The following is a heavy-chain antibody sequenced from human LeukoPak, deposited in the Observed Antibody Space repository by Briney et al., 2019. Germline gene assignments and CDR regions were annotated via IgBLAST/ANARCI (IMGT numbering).Heavy chain of an antibody. CDR2: ISSSGGST. J-gene: IGHJ4*02. CDR3: AKGTYGRLESGYFDY. Sequence: GGSLRLSCAASGFTFSSYAMSWVRQAPGKGLEWVSAISSSGGSTYYADSVKGGLTISRDNSKNTLYLQMNSLRAEDTAVYYCAKGTYGRLESGYFDYWGQGTLVTVSS. D-gene: IGHD1-1*01. V-gene: IGHV3-23*01. CDR1: GFTFSSYA.